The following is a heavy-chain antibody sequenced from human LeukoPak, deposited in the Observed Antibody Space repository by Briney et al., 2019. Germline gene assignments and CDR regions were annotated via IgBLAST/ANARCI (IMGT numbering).Heavy chain of an antibody. J-gene: IGHJ5*02. D-gene: IGHD3-22*01. CDR2: IYTSAST. V-gene: IGHV4-61*02. CDR3: ARDGSHYDSSGYYYVGGDWFDA. Sequence: SETLSLTCTVSGGSITSGGYSWSWIRQPAGKGLEWIGRIYTSASTKYNPSLKSRVTISVDTSKNQFSLKLTSVTAADTAVYYCARDGSHYDSSGYYYVGGDWFDAWGQGTLSPSPQ. CDR1: GGSITSGGYS.